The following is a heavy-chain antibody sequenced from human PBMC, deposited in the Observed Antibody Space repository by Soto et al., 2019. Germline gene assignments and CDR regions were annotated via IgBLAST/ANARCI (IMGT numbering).Heavy chain of an antibody. D-gene: IGHD6-19*01. Sequence: HPGGSLRLSCAASGFTFSSYAMNWVRQAPGKGLEWVSGISGSGGSTYYADSVKGRFTISRDNSKNTLYLQMSSLRAEDTAVYYCAKELIPVTAPHFDKWGQGTLVTVSS. CDR1: GFTFSSYA. J-gene: IGHJ4*02. V-gene: IGHV3-23*01. CDR2: ISGSGGST. CDR3: AKELIPVTAPHFDK.